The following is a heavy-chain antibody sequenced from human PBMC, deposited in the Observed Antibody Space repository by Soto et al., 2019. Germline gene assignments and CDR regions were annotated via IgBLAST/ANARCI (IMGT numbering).Heavy chain of an antibody. CDR2: ISGSGGST. D-gene: IGHD1-26*01. CDR3: AKDDGSYYYYYGMDV. J-gene: IGHJ6*02. CDR1: GFTFSSYA. Sequence: EVQLLESGGGLVQPGGSLRLSCAASGFTFSSYAMSWVRQAPGKGLEWVSAISGSGGSTYYADSVKGRFTISRDNSKNTLYLQMDSLRAEDTAVYYCAKDDGSYYYYYGMDVWGQGTTVTVSS. V-gene: IGHV3-23*01.